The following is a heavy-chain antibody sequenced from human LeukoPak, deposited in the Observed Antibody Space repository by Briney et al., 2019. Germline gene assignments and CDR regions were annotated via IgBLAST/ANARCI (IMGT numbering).Heavy chain of an antibody. CDR3: ARGSSEEMATIAY. Sequence: ASVKVSGTASGYTFTSYAINWVRQATGQGLEWMGWMNPSNGNTGFAQKFQGRLTMTRDTSISTSYMELSSLRSEDTAVYFCARGSSEEMATIAYWGQGTLVTVSS. D-gene: IGHD5-24*01. CDR1: GYTFTSYA. V-gene: IGHV1-8*01. J-gene: IGHJ4*02. CDR2: MNPSNGNT.